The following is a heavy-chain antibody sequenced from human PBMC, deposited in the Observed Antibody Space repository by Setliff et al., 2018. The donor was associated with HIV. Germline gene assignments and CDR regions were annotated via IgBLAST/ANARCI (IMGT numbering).Heavy chain of an antibody. CDR1: GGTFSTST. Sequence: ASVKVSCKASGGTFSTSTVNWVRQAPGRGLEWMGGIISMFGTGNYAQKFQDRVTITADESTSTAYMELTSLRSEDTAVYYCVRSLRYCSGGGCSSDWVYDAFDIWGQGTMVTVSS. D-gene: IGHD2-15*01. J-gene: IGHJ3*02. CDR3: VRSLRYCSGGGCSSDWVYDAFDI. V-gene: IGHV1-69*13. CDR2: IISMFGTG.